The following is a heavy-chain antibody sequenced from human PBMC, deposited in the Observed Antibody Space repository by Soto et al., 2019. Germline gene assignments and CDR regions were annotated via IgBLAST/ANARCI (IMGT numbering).Heavy chain of an antibody. V-gene: IGHV1-18*01. CDR3: ARPNYDFWSGRIDYFDY. D-gene: IGHD3-3*01. CDR2: ISAYNGNT. J-gene: IGHJ4*02. CDR1: GYTFTSYG. Sequence: GASVKVSCKASGYTFTSYGISWVRQAPGQGLEWMGWISAYNGNTNYAQKLQGRVTMTTDTSTSTAYMELRSLRSDDTAVYYCARPNYDFWSGRIDYFDYWGQGTLVTVSS.